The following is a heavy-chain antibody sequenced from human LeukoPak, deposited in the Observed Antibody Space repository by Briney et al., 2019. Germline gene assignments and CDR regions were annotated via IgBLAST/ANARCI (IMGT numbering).Heavy chain of an antibody. CDR2: ISPSRSET. CDR3: ARHSYSSLIDY. J-gene: IGHJ4*02. Sequence: GESLKISCKGSGLDLNDYWIGWVRQMPGKGLEWMGIISPSRSETQYSLPFQGQVTISVDKSTSTAYLQWSSLKASDTAMYYCARHSYSSLIDYWGQGTLVTVSS. D-gene: IGHD4-11*01. V-gene: IGHV5-51*01. CDR1: GLDLNDYW.